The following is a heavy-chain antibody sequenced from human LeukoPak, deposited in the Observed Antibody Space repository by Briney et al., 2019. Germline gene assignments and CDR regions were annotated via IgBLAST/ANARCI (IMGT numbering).Heavy chain of an antibody. CDR2: INHSGST. Sequence: PSETLSLTCAVYGGSFSGYYWSWIRQPPGKGLEWIGEINHSGSTNYNPSLKSRVTISVDTSKNQFSLKLSSVTAADTAVYYCARRXPSLLVGATISHWYFDLWGRGTLVTVSS. CDR1: GGSFSGYY. V-gene: IGHV4-34*01. D-gene: IGHD1-26*01. CDR3: ARRXPSLLVGATISHWYFDL. J-gene: IGHJ2*01.